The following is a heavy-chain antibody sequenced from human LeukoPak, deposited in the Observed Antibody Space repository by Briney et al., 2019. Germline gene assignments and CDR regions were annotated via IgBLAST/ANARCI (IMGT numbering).Heavy chain of an antibody. CDR2: ISAYNGNT. J-gene: IGHJ4*02. CDR3: ARVDYVWGSYRDPADY. V-gene: IGHV1-18*01. D-gene: IGHD3-16*02. Sequence: ASVTVSCKASGYTFTSYGISWVRQAPGQGLEWLGWISAYNGNTNYAQKLQGRVTMTTDTSASTAYMELRSLRSDDTAVYYCARVDYVWGSYRDPADYWGQGTLVTVSS. CDR1: GYTFTSYG.